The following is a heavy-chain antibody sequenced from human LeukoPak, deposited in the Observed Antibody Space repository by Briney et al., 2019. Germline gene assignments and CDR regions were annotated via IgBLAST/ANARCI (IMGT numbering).Heavy chain of an antibody. D-gene: IGHD3-22*01. V-gene: IGHV4-59*01. Sequence: SETLSLTCTVSGGSISSYYWSWIRQPPGKGLEWIGYIYYSGSTNYNPSLKSRVTISVDTSKNQFSLKLSSVTAADTAVYYCARQRDYYDSSGYDYFDYWGQGTLVTVSS. J-gene: IGHJ4*02. CDR2: IYYSGST. CDR3: ARQRDYYDSSGYDYFDY. CDR1: GGSISSYY.